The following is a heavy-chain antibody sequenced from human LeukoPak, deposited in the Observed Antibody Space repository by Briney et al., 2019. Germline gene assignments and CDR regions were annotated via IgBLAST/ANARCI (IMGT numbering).Heavy chain of an antibody. CDR2: IYYGVST. CDR1: VDSMNSDY. D-gene: IGHD3-9*01. Sequence: SETLSLTCTVSVDSMNSDYWSWIRQPAGKGLECIGHIYYGVSTNYTPSLKCRVTISVATSTNQFSLKLSSVTAADTAVYYCARDVAPYYGLLPGPNEAFDIWGQGTRVTVSS. CDR3: ARDVAPYYGLLPGPNEAFDI. V-gene: IGHV4-59*01. J-gene: IGHJ3*02.